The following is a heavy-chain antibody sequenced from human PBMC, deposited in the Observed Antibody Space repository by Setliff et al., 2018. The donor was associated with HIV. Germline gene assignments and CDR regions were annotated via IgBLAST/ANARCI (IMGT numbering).Heavy chain of an antibody. CDR3: ARQASYVLDP. CDR1: GYTFTNYW. CDR2: IYPGDSDI. V-gene: IGHV5-51*01. Sequence: ESLKISCKGSGYTFTNYWIGWVRQMPGKGLEWLGIIYPGDSDIRYSPSFQGQVTISADKSISTAYLQWSSLKASDTAMYYCARQASYVLDPWGQGTLVTVSS. J-gene: IGHJ5*02. D-gene: IGHD1-26*01.